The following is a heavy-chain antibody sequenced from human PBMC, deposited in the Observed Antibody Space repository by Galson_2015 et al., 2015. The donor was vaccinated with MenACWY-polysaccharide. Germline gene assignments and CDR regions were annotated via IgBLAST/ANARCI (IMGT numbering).Heavy chain of an antibody. J-gene: IGHJ4*02. CDR3: ASGGPDIVVVPAVDFDY. CDR2: ISYDGGTT. CDR1: GFTFSSYA. V-gene: IGHV3-30-3*01. D-gene: IGHD2-2*01. Sequence: SLRLSCAGSGFTFSSYAMHWVRQAPGKGLEWVAVISYDGGTTYYADTVKGRFTITRDNSKNTLYLQMNSLRAEDTAVYYCASGGPDIVVVPAVDFDYWGQGTLVTVSS.